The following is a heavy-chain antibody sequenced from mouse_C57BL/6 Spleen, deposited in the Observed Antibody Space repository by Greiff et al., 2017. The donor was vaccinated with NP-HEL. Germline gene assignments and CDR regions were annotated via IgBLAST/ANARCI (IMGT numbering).Heavy chain of an antibody. D-gene: IGHD1-1*01. CDR1: GFNIKNTY. CDR2: IDPANGNT. Sequence: VQLQQSVAELVRPGASVKLSCTASGFNIKNTYMHWVKQRPEQGLEWIGRIDPANGNTKYAPKFQGKATITADTSSNTAYLQLSSLTSEDTAIYYCARRHYGSSYPYYFDYWGQGTTLTVSS. CDR3: ARRHYGSSYPYYFDY. J-gene: IGHJ2*01. V-gene: IGHV14-3*01.